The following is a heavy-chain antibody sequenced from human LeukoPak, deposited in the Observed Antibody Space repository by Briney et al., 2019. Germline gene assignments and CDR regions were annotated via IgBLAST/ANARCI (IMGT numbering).Heavy chain of an antibody. CDR2: IYYSGST. Sequence: SETLSLTCTVSGGSISSYYWSWIRQPPGKGLEWIGYIYYSGSTNYNPSLKSRVTISVDTSKNQFSLKLSSVTAADTAVYYCARHTHPTYYFDYWGQGTLVTVSS. J-gene: IGHJ4*02. CDR1: GGSISSYY. CDR3: ARHTHPTYYFDY. V-gene: IGHV4-59*08.